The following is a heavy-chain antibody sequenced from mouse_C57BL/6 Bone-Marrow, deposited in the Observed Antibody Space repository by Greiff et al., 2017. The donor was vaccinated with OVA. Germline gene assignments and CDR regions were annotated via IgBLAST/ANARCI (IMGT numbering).Heavy chain of an antibody. D-gene: IGHD4-1*01. J-gene: IGHJ4*01. V-gene: IGHV14-4*01. CDR3: TRALWDPYYAMDY. CDR2: IDPENGDT. Sequence: VQLQQSGAELVRPGASVKLSCTASGFTIKDDYMHWVKQRPEQGLEWIGWIDPENGDTEYASKFQGKATITADTSSNTAYLQLSSLTSEDTAVYYCTRALWDPYYAMDYWGQGTSVTVSS. CDR1: GFTIKDDY.